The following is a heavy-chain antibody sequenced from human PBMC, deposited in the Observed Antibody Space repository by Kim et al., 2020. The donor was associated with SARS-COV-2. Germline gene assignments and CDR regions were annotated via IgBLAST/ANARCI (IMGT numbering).Heavy chain of an antibody. D-gene: IGHD5-18*01. CDR3: ARPVAGGYSYGFNY. J-gene: IGHJ4*02. CDR1: GGSISSSSYY. CDR2: IYFSGST. Sequence: SETLSLTCIVSGGSISSSSYYWGWLRQPPGKGLEWIGSIYFSGSTYYNPSLTSRLSISLDTSKNQFSLKLNSVTAADTAVYYCARPVAGGYSYGFNYWGQGIPVTVSS. V-gene: IGHV4-39*01.